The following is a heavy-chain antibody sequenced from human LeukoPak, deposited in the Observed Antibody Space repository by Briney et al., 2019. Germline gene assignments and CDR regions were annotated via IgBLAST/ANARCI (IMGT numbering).Heavy chain of an antibody. Sequence: GEFLQISCKGSGYSFTSYWIGWVRQMPGKGLEWMGIIYPGDSDTRYSPSFQGQVTISADKSISTAYLQWSSLKASDTAMYYCARTPGSSGWPHDAFDIWGQGTMVTVSS. CDR3: ARTPGSSGWPHDAFDI. CDR1: GYSFTSYW. V-gene: IGHV5-51*01. D-gene: IGHD6-19*01. CDR2: IYPGDSDT. J-gene: IGHJ3*02.